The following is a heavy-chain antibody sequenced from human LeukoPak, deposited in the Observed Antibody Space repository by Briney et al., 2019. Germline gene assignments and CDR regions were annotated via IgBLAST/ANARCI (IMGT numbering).Heavy chain of an antibody. J-gene: IGHJ5*02. D-gene: IGHD5-18*01. CDR2: IYYSGST. Sequence: SETLSLTCTVSGGSISSSSYYWGWIRQPPGKGLEWIGNIYYSGSTYYNPSLKSRVTMSVDTSENQFSLKLSSVTATDTAVYYCAAIVTGWFDPWGQGTLVTVSS. V-gene: IGHV4-39*01. CDR1: GGSISSSSYY. CDR3: AAIVTGWFDP.